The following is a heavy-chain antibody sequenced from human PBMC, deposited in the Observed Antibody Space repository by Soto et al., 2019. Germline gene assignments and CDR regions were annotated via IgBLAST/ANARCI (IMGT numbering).Heavy chain of an antibody. D-gene: IGHD6-13*01. CDR2: INAANGDT. CDR1: GYTFTSYG. CDR3: VRRDVSATGIDWFDP. Sequence: ASVKVSCKASGYTFTSYGIHWVRQAPGQRLEWMGWINAANGDTKYSPKFQGRVTITRDTSASTAYMELSSLRSEDTAVYYCVRRDVSATGIDWFDPWGQGTLVTVSS. J-gene: IGHJ5*02. V-gene: IGHV1-3*01.